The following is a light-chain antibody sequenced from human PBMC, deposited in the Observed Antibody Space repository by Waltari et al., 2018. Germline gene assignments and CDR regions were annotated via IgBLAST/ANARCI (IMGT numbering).Light chain of an antibody. CDR2: LNSDGSH. CDR3: QTWGTGIPVV. Sequence: QLVLTQSPSASASLGASVKLTCTLSSGHSSYAIAWHQQQPEKGPRYLMKLNSDGSHSKGDGIPDRFSGSSSGAERYLTISSRQSEDEADYYCQTWGTGIPVVFGGGTKLTVL. J-gene: IGLJ2*01. V-gene: IGLV4-69*01. CDR1: SGHSSYA.